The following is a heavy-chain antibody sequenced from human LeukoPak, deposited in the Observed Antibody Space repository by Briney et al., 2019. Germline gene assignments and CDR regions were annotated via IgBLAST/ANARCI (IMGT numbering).Heavy chain of an antibody. CDR1: GFTVSSNY. D-gene: IGHD3-22*01. V-gene: IGHV3-53*01. CDR2: IYSGGST. J-gene: IGHJ3*02. Sequence: GGSLRLSCAASGFTVSSNYMSWVRQAPGKGLEWVSVIYSGGSTYYADSVKGRFTISRDNSKNTLYLQMNSLRAEDTAVYYCARDRVPWDYDSSGYPAWAFDIWGQGTMVTVSP. CDR3: ARDRVPWDYDSSGYPAWAFDI.